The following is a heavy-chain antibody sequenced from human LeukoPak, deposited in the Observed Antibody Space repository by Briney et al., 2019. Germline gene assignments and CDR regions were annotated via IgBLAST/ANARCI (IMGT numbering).Heavy chain of an antibody. V-gene: IGHV3-21*01. D-gene: IGHD3-10*01. CDR3: ARVAYYYGSGSYYRGFDY. J-gene: IGHJ4*02. Sequence: PGGSLRLSCAASGFTFSSYSMNWVRQAPGKGLEWVSSISSSSSYIYYADSVKGRFTISRGNAKNSLYPQMNSLRAEDTAVYYCARVAYYYGSGSYYRGFDYWGQGTLVTVSS. CDR2: ISSSSSYI. CDR1: GFTFSSYS.